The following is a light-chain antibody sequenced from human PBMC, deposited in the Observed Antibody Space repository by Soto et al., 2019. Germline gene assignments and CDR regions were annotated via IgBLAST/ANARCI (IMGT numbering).Light chain of an antibody. CDR1: QDISNY. CDR3: QQYDNLPQGLP. CDR2: DAS. Sequence: DIQMTQSPSSLSASVGDRVTITCQASQDISNYLNWYQQKPGKAPKLLIYDASNLETGVPSRFSGSGTGTDYTFTNPSLQHEDIATSYCQQYDNLPQGLPSGGGTKVEIK. J-gene: IGKJ4*01. V-gene: IGKV1-33*01.